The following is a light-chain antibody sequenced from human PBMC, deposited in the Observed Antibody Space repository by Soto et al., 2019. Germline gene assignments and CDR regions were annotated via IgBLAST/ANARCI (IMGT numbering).Light chain of an antibody. J-gene: IGLJ2*01. CDR2: DVS. V-gene: IGLV2-14*01. CDR3: SSYTSSSTLV. CDR1: SSDVGVYNY. Sequence: QSALTQPASVSGSPGQSITISCTGTSSDVGVYNYVSWYQQHPGKAPKLMIYDVSNRPSGVSNRFSGSKSGNTASLTISGLQAEDAADYYCSSYTSSSTLVFGGGTKLTV.